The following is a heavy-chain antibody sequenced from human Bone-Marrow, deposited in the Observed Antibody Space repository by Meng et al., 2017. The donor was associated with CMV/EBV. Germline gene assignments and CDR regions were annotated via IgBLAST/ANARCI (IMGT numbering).Heavy chain of an antibody. CDR1: GYAFNTYG. D-gene: IGHD6-25*01. CDR3: ARFSQSSGFIY. V-gene: IGHV1-18*01. Sequence: ASVKVSCKASGYAFNTYGISWVRQAPGQGLEWMGWISGYNGDTNYAQKLQGRVTITTDESTSTAYMELSSLRSEDTAVYYCARFSQSSGFIYWGQGTLVTVSS. J-gene: IGHJ4*02. CDR2: ISGYNGDT.